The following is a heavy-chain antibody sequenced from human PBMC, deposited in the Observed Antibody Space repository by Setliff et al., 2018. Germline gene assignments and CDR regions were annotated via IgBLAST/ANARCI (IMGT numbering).Heavy chain of an antibody. V-gene: IGHV4-39*01. CDR1: GASINSGSNY. CDR3: ARTGTYRYFDS. D-gene: IGHD1-7*01. J-gene: IGHJ4*02. CDR2: IHYRGTT. Sequence: SETLSLTCTVSGASINSGSNYWGWIRQPPGKGLEWIGRIHYRGTTYSNASLASRLTLSVDTSKNQFSLKLTSVTASDTAVYYCARTGTYRYFDSWGQGIRVTVSS.